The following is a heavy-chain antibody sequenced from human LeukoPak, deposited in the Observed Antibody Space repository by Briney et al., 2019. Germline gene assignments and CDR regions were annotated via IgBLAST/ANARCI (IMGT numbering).Heavy chain of an antibody. V-gene: IGHV6-1*01. CDR2: TYYRSKLYN. CDR3: SREVHTATDY. D-gene: IGHD5-18*01. Sequence: SQTLSLTCAISGDSVSANTAAWNWIRQSPSRGLEWLGKTYYRSKLYNDYALSLKSRIAINPDTSKNQFSLHLNSVTPEDTAVYYCSREVHTATDYWGQGTLVTVSS. J-gene: IGHJ4*02. CDR1: GDSVSANTAA.